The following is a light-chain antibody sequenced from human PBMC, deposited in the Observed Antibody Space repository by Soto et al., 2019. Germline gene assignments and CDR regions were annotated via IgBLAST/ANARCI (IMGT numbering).Light chain of an antibody. V-gene: IGKV3-15*01. J-gene: IGKJ1*01. CDR3: QQYNNWPPGT. Sequence: EIVMTQYPATMSVSPGERATLSCRASQSVSSNLAWYQQKPGHAPRLLIYGASTRATGIPARFSGSGSGTEFTLTISSLQSEDFAVYYCQQYNNWPPGTFGQGTKVEIK. CDR2: GAS. CDR1: QSVSSN.